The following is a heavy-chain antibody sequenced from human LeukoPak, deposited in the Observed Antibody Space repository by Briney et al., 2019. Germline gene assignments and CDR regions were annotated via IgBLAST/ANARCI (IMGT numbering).Heavy chain of an antibody. D-gene: IGHD3-16*01. CDR2: ISSSSSYI. CDR3: AKDDDWGRYKH. Sequence: GGSLRLSCAASGFTFSSYSMNWVRQAPGKGLEWVSSISSSSSYIYYADSVKGRFTISRDNAKNSLYLQMNSLRAEDTAVYYCAKDDDWGRYKHWGQGTLVTVSS. J-gene: IGHJ1*01. CDR1: GFTFSSYS. V-gene: IGHV3-21*04.